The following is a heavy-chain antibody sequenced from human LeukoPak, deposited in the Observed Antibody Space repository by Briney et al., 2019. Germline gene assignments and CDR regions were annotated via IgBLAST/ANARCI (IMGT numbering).Heavy chain of an antibody. CDR2: IYYSGST. CDR1: GGSISSYY. J-gene: IGHJ3*02. V-gene: IGHV4-59*01. CDR3: ARTLMSFDI. D-gene: IGHD3-16*01. Sequence: SETLSLTCTVSGGSISSYYWSWIRQPPGKGLEWIGYIYYSGSTNYNPSLKSRVTISVDTSKNQFSLKLSSVTAADTAMYYCARTLMSFDIWGQGTMVTVSS.